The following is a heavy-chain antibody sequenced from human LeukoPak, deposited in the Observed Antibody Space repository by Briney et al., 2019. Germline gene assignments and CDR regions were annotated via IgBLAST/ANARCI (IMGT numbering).Heavy chain of an antibody. CDR2: ISAYNGNT. Sequence: ASVKVSCTASGYTFTSYGISWVRQAPGQGIEWMGWISAYNGNTNYAQKLQGRVTMTTDTSTSTAYTELRSLRSDDTAVYYCAKVRYCSSTSCYGDYYYMDVWGKGTTVTVS. V-gene: IGHV1-18*01. D-gene: IGHD2-2*01. CDR1: GYTFTSYG. CDR3: AKVRYCSSTSCYGDYYYMDV. J-gene: IGHJ6*03.